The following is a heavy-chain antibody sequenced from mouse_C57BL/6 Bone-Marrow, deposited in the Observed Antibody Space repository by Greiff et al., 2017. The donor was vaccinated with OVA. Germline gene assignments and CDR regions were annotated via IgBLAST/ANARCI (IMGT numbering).Heavy chain of an antibody. Sequence: VQLKQSGPELVKPGASVKIPCKASGYTFTDYNMDWVKQSHGKSLEWIGDINPNNGGTIYNQKFKGKATLTVDKSSSTAYMELRSLTSEDTAVYYCARPLYDGYYWYFDVWGTGTTVTVSS. CDR1: GYTFTDYN. CDR2: INPNNGGT. CDR3: ARPLYDGYYWYFDV. J-gene: IGHJ1*03. V-gene: IGHV1-18*01. D-gene: IGHD2-3*01.